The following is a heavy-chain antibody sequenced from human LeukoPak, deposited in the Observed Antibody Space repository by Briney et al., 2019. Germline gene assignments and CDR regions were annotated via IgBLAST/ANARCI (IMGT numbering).Heavy chain of an antibody. CDR2: INTNTGNP. CDR1: GYTFTSYA. D-gene: IGHD3-9*01. Sequence: ASVKVSCKASGYTFTSYAMNWVRQAPGQGLEWMGWINTNTGNPTYAQGFTGRFVFSLDTSVSTAYLQISSLKAEDTAVYYCARVHYDILTGQIGGLEELWGQGTLVTVSS. J-gene: IGHJ4*02. V-gene: IGHV7-4-1*02. CDR3: ARVHYDILTGQIGGLEEL.